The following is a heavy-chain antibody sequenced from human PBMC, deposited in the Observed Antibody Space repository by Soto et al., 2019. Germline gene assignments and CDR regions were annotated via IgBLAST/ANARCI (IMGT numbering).Heavy chain of an antibody. V-gene: IGHV3-48*03. CDR2: ISGSGTTI. CDR1: GYTFSDYG. Sequence: GFLRLSCGASGYTFSDYGGSWVRQAPGKGLEWVAYISGSGTTIYYTDAVRGRFTISRDSAKKSLYLQMNSLRAEDTAVYYCARSPALRGVLWFYFASWGQGAPVTVSS. CDR3: ARSPALRGVLWFYFAS. D-gene: IGHD3-10*01. J-gene: IGHJ4*02.